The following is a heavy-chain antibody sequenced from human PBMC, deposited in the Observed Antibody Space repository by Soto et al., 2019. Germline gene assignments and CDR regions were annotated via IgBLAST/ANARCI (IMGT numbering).Heavy chain of an antibody. CDR2: IWYDGSNK. J-gene: IGHJ4*02. CDR1: GFTFSSYG. D-gene: IGHD3-3*01. Sequence: GGSLRLSCAASGFTFSSYGMHWVRQAPGKGLEWVAVIWYDGSNKYYADSVKGRFTISRDNSKNTLYLQMNSLRAEDTAVYYCARSDEGYDFWSGYYPPPRYYFDYWGQGTLVTVSS. V-gene: IGHV3-33*01. CDR3: ARSDEGYDFWSGYYPPPRYYFDY.